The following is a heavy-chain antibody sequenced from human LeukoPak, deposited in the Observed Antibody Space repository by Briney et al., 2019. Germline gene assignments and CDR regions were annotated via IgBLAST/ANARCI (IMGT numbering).Heavy chain of an antibody. V-gene: IGHV4-4*07. CDR3: ARSTGYYSSLDY. Sequence: PSETLSLTCTVSGDSFGTYYWTWMRLPAGKGLEWIGRMHASGTTNYSPSLMSRVTMSVDTSKKQFSLKLRSVTAADTAVYYCARSTGYYSSLDYWGQGTLVTVSS. D-gene: IGHD5-12*01. CDR1: GDSFGTYY. J-gene: IGHJ4*02. CDR2: MHASGTT.